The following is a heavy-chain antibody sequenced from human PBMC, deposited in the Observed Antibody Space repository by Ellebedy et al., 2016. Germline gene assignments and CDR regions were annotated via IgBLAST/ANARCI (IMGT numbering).Heavy chain of an antibody. CDR2: INHSGST. V-gene: IGHV4-34*01. J-gene: IGHJ4*02. CDR1: GGSISSYY. Sequence: SETLSLXXPVPGGSISSYYWSWTRQPPGKGLEWIGEINHSGSTNYNPSLKSRVTISVDTSKNQFSLKLSSVTAADTAVYYCARLSGAATGSLYFDYWGQGTLVTVSS. CDR3: ARLSGAATGSLYFDY. D-gene: IGHD7-27*01.